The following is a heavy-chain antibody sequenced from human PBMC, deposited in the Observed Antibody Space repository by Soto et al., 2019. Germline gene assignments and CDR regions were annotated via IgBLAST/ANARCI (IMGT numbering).Heavy chain of an antibody. J-gene: IGHJ4*02. V-gene: IGHV3-74*01. Sequence: EVQLVESGGDLVQRGGSLRLSCAASGFPFSSYWMHWVRHTPGKGLDWVARISGDGVTTYYADSVTGGFTVSRDNAKNPLSLQISGLRAEDTAVYYCAREYYGLLTGYYTDYWGQGTLVSVSS. CDR2: ISGDGVTT. CDR3: AREYYGLLTGYYTDY. CDR1: GFPFSSYW. D-gene: IGHD3-9*01.